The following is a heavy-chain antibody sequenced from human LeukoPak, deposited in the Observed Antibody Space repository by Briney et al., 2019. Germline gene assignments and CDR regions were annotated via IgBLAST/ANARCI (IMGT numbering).Heavy chain of an antibody. J-gene: IGHJ4*02. CDR2: IWYDGSNK. D-gene: IGHD2-2*01. V-gene: IGHV3-33*01. CDR3: AISGSYHLPSYFDY. Sequence: PGGSLRLSCAASGFTFSSYGMHWIRQAPGKGLEWVAVIWYDGSNKYYADSVKGRFTISRDNSKNTLCLQMNSLRAEDTAVYYCAISGSYHLPSYFDYWGQGTLVTVSS. CDR1: GFTFSSYG.